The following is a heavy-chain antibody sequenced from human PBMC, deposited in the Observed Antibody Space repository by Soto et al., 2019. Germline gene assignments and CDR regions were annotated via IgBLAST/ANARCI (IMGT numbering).Heavy chain of an antibody. J-gene: IGHJ3*02. CDR3: ARPRGTGSSAFDI. V-gene: IGHV3-74*01. D-gene: IGHD1-1*01. CDR1: GFTFRNYW. Sequence: EVQLVESGGDLVQSGGSLRLSCAASGFTFRNYWMHWVRQSPGEGLVGVSRINTDGSRTDYADSVKGRFTISRDNAKNTLYLQMKSLRAEDTAVYYCARPRGTGSSAFDIWGQGTMVTVSS. CDR2: INTDGSRT.